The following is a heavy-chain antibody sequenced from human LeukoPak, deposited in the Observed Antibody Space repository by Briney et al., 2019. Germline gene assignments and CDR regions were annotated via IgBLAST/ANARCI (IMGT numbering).Heavy chain of an antibody. CDR1: GFTFSSYA. Sequence: GGSLRLSCAASGFTFSSYAMHWVRQAPGKGLEWVAVISYDGSNKYYADSVKGRFTISRDNAKNSLYPQMNSLRAEDTAVYYCARGADKTTNYYMDVWGKGTTVTVSS. CDR2: ISYDGSNK. V-gene: IGHV3-30*04. D-gene: IGHD4-11*01. J-gene: IGHJ6*03. CDR3: ARGADKTTNYYMDV.